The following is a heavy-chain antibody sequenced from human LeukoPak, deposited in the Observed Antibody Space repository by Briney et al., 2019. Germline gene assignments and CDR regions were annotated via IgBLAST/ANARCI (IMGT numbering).Heavy chain of an antibody. V-gene: IGHV4-59*01. CDR3: ARGEVSCSSTSCYVGQGSS. J-gene: IGHJ4*02. CDR2: IYYSGST. CDR1: GGSFSGYY. Sequence: PSETLSLTCAVYGGSFSGYYWSWIRQPPGKGLEWIGYIYYSGSTNYNPSLKSRVTISVDTSKNQFSLKLSSVTAADTAVYYCARGEVSCSSTSCYVGQGSSWGQGTLVTVSS. D-gene: IGHD2-2*01.